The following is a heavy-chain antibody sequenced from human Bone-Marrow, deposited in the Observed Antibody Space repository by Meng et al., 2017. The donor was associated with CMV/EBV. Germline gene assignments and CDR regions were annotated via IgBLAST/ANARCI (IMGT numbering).Heavy chain of an antibody. CDR1: GFTFSSYS. D-gene: IGHD3-10*01. J-gene: IGHJ4*02. V-gene: IGHV3-30*03. CDR2: ISYDGSNK. Sequence: GESLKISCAASGFTFSSYSMNWVRQAPGKGLEWVAVISYDGSNKYYADSVKGRFTISRDNSKNTLYLQMNSLRAEDTAVYYCAREDSSGHGEYYFDYWGQGTLVTVSS. CDR3: AREDSSGHGEYYFDY.